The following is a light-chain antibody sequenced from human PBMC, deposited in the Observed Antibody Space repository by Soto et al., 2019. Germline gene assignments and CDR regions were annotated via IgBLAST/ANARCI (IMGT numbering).Light chain of an antibody. Sequence: EIVMAHSPATLSVSPGERATLSCRASQSVSSNLAWYQQKPGQAPRLLIYGASSRATGIPDRFSGSGSGTDFTLTISRLEPEDFAIYYCQQRQYWPPITFGQGTRLE. CDR2: GAS. J-gene: IGKJ5*01. CDR1: QSVSSN. CDR3: QQRQYWPPIT. V-gene: IGKV3D-15*01.